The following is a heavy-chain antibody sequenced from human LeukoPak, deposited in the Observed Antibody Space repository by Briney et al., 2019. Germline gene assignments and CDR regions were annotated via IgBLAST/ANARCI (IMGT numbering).Heavy chain of an antibody. CDR2: ISWNSGSI. Sequence: GGSLRLSCAASGFTFDDYAMHWVRQAPGKGLEWVSVISWNSGSIGYADSVKGRFTISRDNSKNTLYLQMNSLRAEDTAVYYCAKALSYRGGFDIWGQGTMVTVSS. CDR3: AKALSYRGGFDI. V-gene: IGHV3-9*01. CDR1: GFTFDDYA. D-gene: IGHD5-18*01. J-gene: IGHJ3*02.